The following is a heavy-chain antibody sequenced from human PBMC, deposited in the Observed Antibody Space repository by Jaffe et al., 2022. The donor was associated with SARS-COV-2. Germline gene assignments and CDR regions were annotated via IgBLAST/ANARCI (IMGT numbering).Heavy chain of an antibody. CDR2: IKQDGSEK. CDR3: ARDRPGWYGYYYYYGMDV. CDR1: GFTFSSYW. J-gene: IGHJ6*02. Sequence: EVQLVESGGGLVQPGGSLRLSCAASGFTFSSYWMSWVRQAPGKGLEWVANIKQDGSEKYYVDSVKGRFTISRDNAKNSLYLQMNSLRAEDTAVYYCARDRPGWYGYYYYYGMDVWGQGTTVTVSS. V-gene: IGHV3-7*01. D-gene: IGHD2-15*01.